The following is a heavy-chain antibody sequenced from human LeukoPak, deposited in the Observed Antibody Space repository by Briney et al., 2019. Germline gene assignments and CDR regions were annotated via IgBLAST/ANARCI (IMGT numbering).Heavy chain of an antibody. J-gene: IGHJ5*02. CDR1: GFTFSTYS. Sequence: GGSLRLSCAASGFTFSTYSMNWVRQAPGKGLEWVSSISSSGGYIFDADSVKGRFTISRDNAKNSLYLQMNSLRAEDTAVYYCARDRGYCSGSSCYNVNWFDPWGQGTLVTVSS. CDR2: ISSSGGYI. V-gene: IGHV3-21*01. CDR3: ARDRGYCSGSSCYNVNWFDP. D-gene: IGHD2-2*01.